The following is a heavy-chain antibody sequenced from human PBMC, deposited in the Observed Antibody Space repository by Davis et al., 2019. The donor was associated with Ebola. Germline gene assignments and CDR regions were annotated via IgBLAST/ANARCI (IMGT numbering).Heavy chain of an antibody. J-gene: IGHJ5*02. D-gene: IGHD6-19*01. CDR1: SGSISSYY. CDR2: IYYSGST. Sequence: MPSETLSLTCTVSSGSISSYYWSWIRQPPGKGLEWIGYIYYSGSTNYNPSLRGRVTMSVDTSKNQFSLKLSSVTAADTAVYYCARGGAVAGPWGQGTLVTVSS. CDR3: ARGGAVAGP. V-gene: IGHV4-59*12.